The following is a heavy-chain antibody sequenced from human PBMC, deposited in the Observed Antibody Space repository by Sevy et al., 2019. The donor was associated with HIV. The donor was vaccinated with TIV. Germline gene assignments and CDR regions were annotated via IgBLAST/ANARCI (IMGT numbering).Heavy chain of an antibody. J-gene: IGHJ4*02. Sequence: ASVKVSCKVSGYRLSQLSMHWVRQAPGKGLEWMGSFDPEDDETIYAQNFQGRVAMTEDTSTDTAYMERSTLRSEDTAVYYCATTKDYYESSGSPFDYWGQGTLVTVSS. CDR1: GYRLSQLS. CDR3: ATTKDYYESSGSPFDY. D-gene: IGHD3-22*01. CDR2: FDPEDDET. V-gene: IGHV1-24*01.